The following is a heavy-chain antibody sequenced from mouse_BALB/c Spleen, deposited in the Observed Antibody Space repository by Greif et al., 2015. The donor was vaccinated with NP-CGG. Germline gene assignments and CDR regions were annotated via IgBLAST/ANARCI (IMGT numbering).Heavy chain of an antibody. V-gene: IGHV5-12-1*01. Sequence: EVKLMESGGGLVKPGGSLKLSCAASGFAFSSYDMSWVRQTPEKRLEWVAYISSGGGSTYYPDTVKGRFTISRDNAKNTLYLQMSSLKSEGTAMYYCARYDGYYYYAMDYWGQGTSVTVSS. CDR1: GFAFSSYD. CDR3: ARYDGYYYYAMDY. J-gene: IGHJ4*01. D-gene: IGHD2-3*01. CDR2: ISSGGGST.